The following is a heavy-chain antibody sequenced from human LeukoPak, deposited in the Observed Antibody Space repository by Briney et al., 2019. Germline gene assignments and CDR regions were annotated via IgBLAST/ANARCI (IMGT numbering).Heavy chain of an antibody. CDR3: ATDGMVRGPDAWFDS. CDR2: IYTRGST. J-gene: IGHJ5*01. Sequence: SETLSLTCAVYGGSFSGYYWSWIRQPAGKGLEWIGRIYTRGSTNYNPSLKSRVTMSVDTSKNQFSLKLSSVTAADTAVYYCATDGMVRGPDAWFDSWGQGTLVTVSS. CDR1: GGSFSGYY. D-gene: IGHD3-10*01. V-gene: IGHV4-4*07.